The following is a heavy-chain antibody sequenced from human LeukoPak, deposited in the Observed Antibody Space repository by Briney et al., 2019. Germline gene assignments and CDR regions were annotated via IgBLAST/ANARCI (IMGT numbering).Heavy chain of an antibody. CDR2: IYYSGST. V-gene: IGHV4-59*01. CDR3: ARDAVAGSGKNYYYYYMDV. Sequence: SETLSLTCAVYGGSFSGYYWSWIRQPAGKGLEWIGTIYYSGSTNYNPSLKSRVTISVDTSKNQFSLKLSSVTAADTAVYYCARDAVAGSGKNYYYYYMDVWGKGTTVTVSS. D-gene: IGHD6-19*01. CDR1: GGSFSGYY. J-gene: IGHJ6*03.